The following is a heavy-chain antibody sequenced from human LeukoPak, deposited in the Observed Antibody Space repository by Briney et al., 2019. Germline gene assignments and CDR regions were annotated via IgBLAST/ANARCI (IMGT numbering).Heavy chain of an antibody. J-gene: IGHJ4*02. Sequence: ASVKVSCKASGYTFTGYYMHWVRQAPGQGLEWMGWINLNSGATNYAQRFQGRVTMTRDTSISTAYMELSSQSSDDTAVYYCVLDYGGNTVFFDYWGQGTLVTVSS. CDR1: GYTFTGYY. CDR2: INLNSGAT. V-gene: IGHV1-2*02. D-gene: IGHD4-23*01. CDR3: VLDYGGNTVFFDY.